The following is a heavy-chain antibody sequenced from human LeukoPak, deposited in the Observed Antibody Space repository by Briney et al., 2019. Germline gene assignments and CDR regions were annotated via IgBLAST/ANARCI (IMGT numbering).Heavy chain of an antibody. D-gene: IGHD6-13*01. CDR1: GGSISSYY. CDR2: IYYSGST. J-gene: IGHJ2*01. CDR3: ARTYGSSGLGYFDL. V-gene: IGHV4-59*01. Sequence: SETLSLTCTVSGGSISSYYWSWIRQPPGKGLEWIGYIYYSGSTNYSPSLKSRLTISVDTSKNQFSLKLSSVTAADTAVYYCARTYGSSGLGYFDLWGRGTLVAVSS.